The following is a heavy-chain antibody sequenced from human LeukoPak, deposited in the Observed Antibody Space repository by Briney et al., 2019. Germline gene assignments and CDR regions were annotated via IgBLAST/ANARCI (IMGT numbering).Heavy chain of an antibody. Sequence: GRSLRLSCAASGFTFSSYGMHWVRQAPGKGLEWVAVISHDGSNKYYADSVKGRFTISRDNSKNTLYLQMNSLRAEDTAVYYCAKAGGSSGFYFDYWGQGTLVTVSS. V-gene: IGHV3-30*18. CDR1: GFTFSSYG. J-gene: IGHJ4*02. D-gene: IGHD6-19*01. CDR3: AKAGGSSGFYFDY. CDR2: ISHDGSNK.